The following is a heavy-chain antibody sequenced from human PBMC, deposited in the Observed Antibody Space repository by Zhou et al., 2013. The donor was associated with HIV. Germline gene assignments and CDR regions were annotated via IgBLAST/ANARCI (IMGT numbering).Heavy chain of an antibody. CDR3: ARDHGDYYGSGSYYKGWFDP. CDR2: IIPILGIA. J-gene: IGHJ5*02. D-gene: IGHD3-10*01. V-gene: IGHV1-69*04. CDR1: GGTFSSYA. Sequence: QVQLVQSGAEVKKPGSSVKVSCKASGGTFSSYAISWVRQAPGQGLEWMGRIIPILGIANYAQKFQGRVTITADKSTSTAYMELSSLRSEDTAVYYCARDHGDYYGSGSYYKGWFDPWGQGTLVTVSS.